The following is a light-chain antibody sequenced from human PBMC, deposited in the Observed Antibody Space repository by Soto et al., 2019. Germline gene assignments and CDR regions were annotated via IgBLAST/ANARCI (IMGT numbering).Light chain of an antibody. J-gene: IGLJ7*01. CDR2: DVS. Sequence: QSVLTQPASVSGSPGQSITISCTGTSSDVGGYNYVSWYQQHPGKAPKLMIYDVSNRPSGVSNRFSCSKSGNTASRTISGLQSEDEADYYCSSYTSSSTLAVVGGGTLLTVL. CDR1: SSDVGGYNY. V-gene: IGLV2-14*01. CDR3: SSYTSSSTLAV.